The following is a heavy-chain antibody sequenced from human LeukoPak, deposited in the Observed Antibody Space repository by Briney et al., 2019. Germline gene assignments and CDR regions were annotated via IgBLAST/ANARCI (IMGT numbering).Heavy chain of an antibody. J-gene: IGHJ5*02. CDR2: IYYSGST. Sequence: SETLSLTCTVSGGSISSYYWSWIRQPPGKGLEWIGYIYYSGSTNYNPSLKSRVTISVDTSKNQFSLKLSSVTAADTAVYYCARGRRDFWSAIPSAWFDPWGQGTPVTVSS. D-gene: IGHD3-3*01. V-gene: IGHV4-59*01. CDR1: GGSISSYY. CDR3: ARGRRDFWSAIPSAWFDP.